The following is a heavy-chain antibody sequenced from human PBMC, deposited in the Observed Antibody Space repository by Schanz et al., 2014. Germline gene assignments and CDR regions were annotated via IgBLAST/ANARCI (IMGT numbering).Heavy chain of an antibody. J-gene: IGHJ4*02. CDR1: GYTFTNYA. CDR3: ARGYCAGTSCPIFDY. Sequence: QVQLVQSGSELKKPGASVKVSCKASGYTFTNYAMNWVRQAPGQGLEWMGWINTNTGNPTYAQGFTGRFVFSLDTSASTAYLQITNLKADDTAVYYCARGYCAGTSCPIFDYWGQGTLVTVSS. D-gene: IGHD2-2*01. V-gene: IGHV7-4-1*02. CDR2: INTNTGNP.